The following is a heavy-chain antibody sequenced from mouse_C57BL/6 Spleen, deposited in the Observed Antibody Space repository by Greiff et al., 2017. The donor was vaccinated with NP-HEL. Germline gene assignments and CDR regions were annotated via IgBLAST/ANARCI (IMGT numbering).Heavy chain of an antibody. V-gene: IGHV1-50*01. Sequence: QVQLQQPGAELVKPGASVKLSCKASGYTFTSYWMQWVKQRPGQGLEWIGEIDPSDSYTNYNQKFKGKATLTVDTSSSTAYMQLSSLTSEDSAVYYCARVVTQLYAMDYWGQGTSVTVSS. CDR1: GYTFTSYW. D-gene: IGHD2-2*01. J-gene: IGHJ4*01. CDR3: ARVVTQLYAMDY. CDR2: IDPSDSYT.